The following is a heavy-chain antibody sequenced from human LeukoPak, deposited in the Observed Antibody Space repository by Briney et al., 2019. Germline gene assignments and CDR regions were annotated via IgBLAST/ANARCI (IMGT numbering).Heavy chain of an antibody. CDR2: IYHTGNT. J-gene: IGHJ4*02. Sequence: SETLSLTCAVYGGSFSDNYWSWIRQSPGKGLEWIGEIYHTGNTNYNPSLTSRLTISVDKSKNQFSLMLNSVTAADTAVYYCATAGQWLASRPHDSWGQGTLVTVSS. CDR3: ATAGQWLASRPHDS. CDR1: GGSFSDNY. V-gene: IGHV4-34*01. D-gene: IGHD6-19*01.